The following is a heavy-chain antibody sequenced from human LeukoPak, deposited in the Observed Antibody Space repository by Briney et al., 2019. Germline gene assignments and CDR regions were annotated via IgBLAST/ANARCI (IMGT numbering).Heavy chain of an antibody. Sequence: SETLSLTCTVSGGSISGYYWNWIRQPPGKGLEWIGYVYRSGSTNYNPSLKSRVTISVDTSKNQFSLKLNSVTAADTAVYYCAGAPFGRNGFFDYWGQGTLVTVSS. D-gene: IGHD3-10*01. CDR1: GGSISGYY. CDR2: VYRSGST. CDR3: AGAPFGRNGFFDY. J-gene: IGHJ4*02. V-gene: IGHV4-59*01.